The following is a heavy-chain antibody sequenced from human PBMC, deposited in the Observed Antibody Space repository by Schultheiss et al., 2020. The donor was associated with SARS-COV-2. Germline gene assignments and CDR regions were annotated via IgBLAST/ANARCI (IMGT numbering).Heavy chain of an antibody. J-gene: IGHJ4*02. CDR2: IYHSGST. CDR3: ARVGRFLEWAGDFDY. D-gene: IGHD3-3*01. V-gene: IGHV4-38-2*01. Sequence: GSLRLSCAVSGYSISSGYYWGWIRQPPGKGLEWIGSIYHSGSTYYNPSLKSRVTISVDTSKNQFSLKLSSVTAADTAVYYCARVGRFLEWAGDFDYWGQGTLVTVSS. CDR1: GYSISSGYY.